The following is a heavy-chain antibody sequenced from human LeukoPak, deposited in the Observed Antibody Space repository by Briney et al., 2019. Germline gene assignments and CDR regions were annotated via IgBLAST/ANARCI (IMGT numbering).Heavy chain of an antibody. CDR1: GYTFTVYY. V-gene: IGHV1-2*02. J-gene: IGHJ4*02. CDR2: INPNSGGT. D-gene: IGHD6-19*01. CDR3: ARVEAVAGPYYFDY. Sequence: ASVKVSFKASGYTFTVYYMHWVRQAPGQGLEWMGWINPNSGGTNYAQKFQGRVTMTRDTSISTAYMELSRLRSDDTAVYYCARVEAVAGPYYFDYWGQGTLVTVSS.